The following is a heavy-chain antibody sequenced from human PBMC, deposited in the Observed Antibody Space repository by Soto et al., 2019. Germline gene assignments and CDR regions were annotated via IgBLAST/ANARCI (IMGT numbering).Heavy chain of an antibody. Sequence: GASVKVSCKASGHTFTSYAMHWVRQAPGQRLEWMGWINAGNGNTKYSQKFQGRVTITRDTSASTAYMELSSLRSEDTVVYYCAMYYDFWSGYYPAEYFQHWGQGTLVTVSS. D-gene: IGHD3-3*01. CDR1: GHTFTSYA. V-gene: IGHV1-3*01. J-gene: IGHJ1*01. CDR3: AMYYDFWSGYYPAEYFQH. CDR2: INAGNGNT.